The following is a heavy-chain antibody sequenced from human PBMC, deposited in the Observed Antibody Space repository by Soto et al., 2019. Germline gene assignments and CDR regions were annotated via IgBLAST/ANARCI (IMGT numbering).Heavy chain of an antibody. CDR3: AKSTGGTANGLDV. V-gene: IGHV3-9*01. Sequence: VQLVESGGGLVQPGRSLRLSCVASGFSFDDYAMHWARQVPGKGLEWVSGISWKSSSIGYADFVKGRFTISRDNAKKSLHLQMNSLRVDDTALYYCAKSTGGTANGLDVWGQGTTVTVSS. CDR2: ISWKSSSI. D-gene: IGHD2-8*02. J-gene: IGHJ6*02. CDR1: GFSFDDYA.